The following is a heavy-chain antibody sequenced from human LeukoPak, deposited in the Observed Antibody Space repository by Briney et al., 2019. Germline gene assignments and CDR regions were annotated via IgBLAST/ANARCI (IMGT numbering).Heavy chain of an antibody. J-gene: IGHJ4*02. Sequence: SETLSLTCTVSSGSMSGYYWSWIRQPPGKGLEWIGYIHYSGSTNYNPSLRGQVAISLDKSKNQFSLRLNYVTAADTAVHYCARHHESVAIHTGLTAYSFDSWGQGTLVTVSA. CDR1: SGSMSGYY. CDR2: IHYSGST. V-gene: IGHV4-59*08. D-gene: IGHD1-20*01. CDR3: ARHHESVAIHTGLTAYSFDS.